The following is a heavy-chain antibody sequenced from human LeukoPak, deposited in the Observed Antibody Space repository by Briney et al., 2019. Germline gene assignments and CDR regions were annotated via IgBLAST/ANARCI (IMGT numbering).Heavy chain of an antibody. Sequence: SETLSLTCTVSGDSISSGSSYWSWIRQPAGKGLEWIGRIYTSGSTNYNPSLKSRVTISVDTSKNQFSLKLSSVTAADTAVYYCARHYDYVWGSYRYGNWFDPWGQGTLVTVSS. CDR3: ARHYDYVWGSYRYGNWFDP. J-gene: IGHJ5*02. D-gene: IGHD3-16*02. CDR1: GDSISSGSSY. V-gene: IGHV4-61*02. CDR2: IYTSGST.